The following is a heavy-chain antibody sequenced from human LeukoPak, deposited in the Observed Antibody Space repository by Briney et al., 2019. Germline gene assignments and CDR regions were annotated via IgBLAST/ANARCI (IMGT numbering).Heavy chain of an antibody. CDR2: IYTSGST. J-gene: IGHJ5*02. D-gene: IGHD2-2*01. Sequence: SETLSLTCTVSGGSISSYYWSWIRQPPGKGLEWIGYIYTSGSTNYNPSLKSRVTISVDTSKNQFSLKLSSVTAADTAVYYCARPSSTSLYWSDPWGQGTLVTVSS. CDR3: ARPSSTSLYWSDP. CDR1: GGSISSYY. V-gene: IGHV4-4*09.